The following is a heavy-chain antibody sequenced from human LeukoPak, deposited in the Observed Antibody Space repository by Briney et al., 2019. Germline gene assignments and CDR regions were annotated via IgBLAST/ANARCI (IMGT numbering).Heavy chain of an antibody. D-gene: IGHD6-13*01. V-gene: IGHV1-2*02. CDR3: ARDRYSSSWYYFQH. Sequence: GASVKVSCKATGYTFTGYYIHWVRQAPGQRLEWMGWINPNSGGAKYAQNFQGRVSMTRDTSISTAYMELSRLRSDDTAVYYCARDRYSSSWYYFQHWGQGTLVTVSS. J-gene: IGHJ1*01. CDR1: GYTFTGYY. CDR2: INPNSGGA.